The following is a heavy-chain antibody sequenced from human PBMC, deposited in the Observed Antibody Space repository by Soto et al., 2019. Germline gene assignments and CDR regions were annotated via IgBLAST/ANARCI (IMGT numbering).Heavy chain of an antibody. CDR3: ARLPHYQYYYYGMDV. D-gene: IGHD1-26*01. J-gene: IGHJ6*02. CDR2: IYPGDSDT. CDR1: GYSFTSYW. V-gene: IGHV5-51*01. Sequence: GGSLRLSCKGSGYSFTSYWIGWVRQMPGKGLEWMGIIYPGDSDTRYSPSFQGQVTISADKSISTAYLQWSSLKASDTAMYYCARLPHYQYYYYGMDVWGQGTTVTVSS.